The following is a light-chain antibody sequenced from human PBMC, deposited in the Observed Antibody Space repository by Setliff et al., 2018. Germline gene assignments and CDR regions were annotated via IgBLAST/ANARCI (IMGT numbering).Light chain of an antibody. CDR2: EVR. CDR3: SSYTSSSTLFV. CDR1: SSDAGGYNY. V-gene: IGLV2-14*01. J-gene: IGLJ1*01. Sequence: QFALTQPASVSGSPGQSITISCTGTSSDAGGYNYVSWYQQHPGKAPELMIYEVRHRPSGVSNRFSGSQSGNTASLTISGLQAEDEADYYCSSYTSSSTLFVFGAGTKVTVL.